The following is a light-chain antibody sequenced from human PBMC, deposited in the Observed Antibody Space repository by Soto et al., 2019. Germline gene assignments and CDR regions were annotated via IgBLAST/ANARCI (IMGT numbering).Light chain of an antibody. CDR2: GAS. J-gene: IGKJ1*01. CDR1: HIVNSNY. CDR3: QQYGSSPTT. Sequence: EIVLTQSPGTLSLSPGDRATLSCRASHIVNSNYLAWYQQTPGQAPRLLFFGASIRATGIPDRFSGSGSGTDFTLTISSLEPEDFAVYHCQQYGSSPTTFGQGTKVEIK. V-gene: IGKV3-20*01.